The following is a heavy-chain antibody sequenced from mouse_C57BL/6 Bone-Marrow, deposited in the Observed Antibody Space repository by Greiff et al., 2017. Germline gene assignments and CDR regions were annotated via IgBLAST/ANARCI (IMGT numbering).Heavy chain of an antibody. CDR3: ARGGLVDYFDY. V-gene: IGHV1-64*01. D-gene: IGHD3-3*01. Sequence: VKLQQPGAELVKPGASVKLSCKASGYTFTSYWMHWVKQRPGQGLEWIGMIHPNSGSTNYNEKFKSKATLTVDKSSSTAYMQLSSLTSEDSAVYYCARGGLVDYFDYWGQGTTLTVSS. CDR2: IHPNSGST. CDR1: GYTFTSYW. J-gene: IGHJ2*01.